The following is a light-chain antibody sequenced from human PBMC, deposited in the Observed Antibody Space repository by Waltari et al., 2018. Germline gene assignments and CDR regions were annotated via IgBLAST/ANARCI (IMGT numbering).Light chain of an antibody. J-gene: IGLJ2*01. V-gene: IGLV1-51*01. CDR1: TPNIADNY. CDR2: ARQ. CDR3: GTREGSLSVGV. Sequence: PPSVPAAPGQRSNISCSGTTPNIADNYFFRYQPFPGTAPNLLIYARQRRPSGLPDRFSGSKSGTSAILTSTGLQAGDNADYYYGTREGSLSVGVFGGGTKLTVL.